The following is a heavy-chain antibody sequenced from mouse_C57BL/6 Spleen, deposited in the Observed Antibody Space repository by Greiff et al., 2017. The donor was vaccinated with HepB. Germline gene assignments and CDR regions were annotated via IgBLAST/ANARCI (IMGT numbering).Heavy chain of an antibody. CDR1: GYTFTTYP. CDR2: FHPYNDDT. D-gene: IGHD4-1*01. Sequence: QVHVKQSGAELVKPGASVKMSCKASGYTFTTYPIEWMKQNHGKSLEWIGNFHPYNDDTKYNEKFKGKATLTVEKSSSTVYLELSRLTSDDSAVYYCARGVRTVPWFAYWGQGTLVTVSA. J-gene: IGHJ3*01. V-gene: IGHV1-47*01. CDR3: ARGVRTVPWFAY.